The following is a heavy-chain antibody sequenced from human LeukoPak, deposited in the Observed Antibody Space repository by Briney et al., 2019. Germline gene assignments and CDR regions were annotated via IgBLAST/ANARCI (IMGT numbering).Heavy chain of an antibody. CDR2: IYHSGST. CDR3: AAQYYYGSGSYYDAEYFQH. Sequence: SETLSLTCTVSGGSISSYYWTWFRQPPGKGLEWIGCIYHSGSTNYNPSLKSRVTISVDRSKNHFSLKLSSVTAADTAVYYCAAQYYYGSGSYYDAEYFQHWGQGTLVTVSS. V-gene: IGHV4-59*01. J-gene: IGHJ1*01. CDR1: GGSISSYY. D-gene: IGHD3-10*01.